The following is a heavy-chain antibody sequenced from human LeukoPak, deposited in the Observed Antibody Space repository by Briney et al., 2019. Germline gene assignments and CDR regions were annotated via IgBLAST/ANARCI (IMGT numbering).Heavy chain of an antibody. D-gene: IGHD1-26*01. Sequence: GGSLRLSCAASGFTLNNYAMSWVRQAPGKGLEWVSIINNSGGSTYYADSVKGRFTISRDLSKNTLYLQMNSLRAEDTALYYCARKYSGTNPFDYWGQGTLVTVSS. CDR2: INNSGGST. J-gene: IGHJ4*02. CDR1: GFTLNNYA. CDR3: ARKYSGTNPFDY. V-gene: IGHV3-23*01.